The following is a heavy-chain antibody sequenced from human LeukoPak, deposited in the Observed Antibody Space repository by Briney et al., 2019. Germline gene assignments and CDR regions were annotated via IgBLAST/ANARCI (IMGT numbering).Heavy chain of an antibody. J-gene: IGHJ4*02. CDR3: ARGQRRARTLPAYYDFWSGYPIYYFDY. V-gene: IGHV4-34*01. CDR2: INHSGST. Sequence: GSLRLSCAASGFTFSSYWMSWIRQPPGKGLEWIGEINHSGSTNYNPSLKSRVTISVDTSKNQFSLKLSSVTAADTAVYYCARGQRRARTLPAYYDFWSGYPIYYFDYWGQGTLVTVSS. D-gene: IGHD3-3*01. CDR1: GFTFSSYW.